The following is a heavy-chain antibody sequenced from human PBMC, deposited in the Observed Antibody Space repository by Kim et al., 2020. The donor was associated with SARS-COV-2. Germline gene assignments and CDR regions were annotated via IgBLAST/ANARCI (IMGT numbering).Heavy chain of an antibody. D-gene: IGHD3-3*01. CDR2: IRSKANSYAT. V-gene: IGHV3-73*01. CDR3: TRPRVLRFLEWLPQPDYYYYMDV. CDR1: GFTFSGSA. J-gene: IGHJ6*03. Sequence: GGSLRLSCAASGFTFSGSAMHWVRQASGKGLEWVGRIRSKANSYATAYAASVKGRFTISRDDSKNMAYLQMNSLKTEDTAVYYCTRPRVLRFLEWLPQPDYYYYMDVWGKGTTVTVSS.